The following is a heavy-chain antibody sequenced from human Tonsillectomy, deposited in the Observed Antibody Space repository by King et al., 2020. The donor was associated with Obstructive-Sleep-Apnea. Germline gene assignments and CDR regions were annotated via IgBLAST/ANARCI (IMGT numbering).Heavy chain of an antibody. Sequence: LVESGGGLVKPGGSLRLSCAASGFTFSDYYMSWLRQAPGMGLEWVSSIKSGDSTIYYADSVKGRFTISRDNAKNSLYLQMNSLRADDTAVYYCAREGSSSWIDFWGQGTLVTVSS. D-gene: IGHD2-2*01. V-gene: IGHV3-11*01. CDR3: AREGSSSWIDF. CDR2: IKSGDSTI. J-gene: IGHJ4*02. CDR1: GFTFSDYY.